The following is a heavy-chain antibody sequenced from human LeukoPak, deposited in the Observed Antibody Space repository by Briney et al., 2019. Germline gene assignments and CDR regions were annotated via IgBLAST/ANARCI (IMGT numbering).Heavy chain of an antibody. CDR2: INAYNGNT. J-gene: IGHJ4*02. V-gene: IGHV1-18*01. D-gene: IGHD5-18*01. CDR3: ATETKGYSYGYYFDY. Sequence: GASVTVSCTASGYTFTIYSFSWGREAPGQGREWMGGINAYNGNTNYAQNHQGRVTITTDTSTSTAYMELRSLRSDDTAVYYCATETKGYSYGYYFDYWGQGTLVTVSS. CDR1: GYTFTIYS.